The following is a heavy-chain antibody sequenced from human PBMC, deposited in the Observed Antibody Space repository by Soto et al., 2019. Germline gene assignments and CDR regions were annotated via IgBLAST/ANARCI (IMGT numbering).Heavy chain of an antibody. J-gene: IGHJ5*02. V-gene: IGHV3-7*01. CDR1: GFTFTGYW. Sequence: EVQLAESGGGLVQPGGSLRLSCAASGFTFTGYWMSWVRQAPGKGLEWVANTNEDGREKFYVDSVKGRFTISRDNAKNSLYLQMNSLRAEDTAVYYCARDRGALGPWGQGTLVTVSS. D-gene: IGHD3-16*01. CDR2: TNEDGREK. CDR3: ARDRGALGP.